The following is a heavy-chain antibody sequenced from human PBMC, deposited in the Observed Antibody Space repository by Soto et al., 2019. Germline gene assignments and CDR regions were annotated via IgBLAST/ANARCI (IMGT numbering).Heavy chain of an antibody. Sequence: GGSLRLSCTASGFTFGDYAMYWFRQAPGKGLEWVGFIRSKAYGATKEYAASVKGRFSISTDDSEGIAYLQMNSLKTEDTAVYYCSRDHGAWIEYFQHWGQGTLVTVSS. CDR2: IRSKAYGATK. CDR1: GFTFGDYA. CDR3: SRDHGAWIEYFQH. V-gene: IGHV3-49*03. J-gene: IGHJ1*01. D-gene: IGHD4-17*01.